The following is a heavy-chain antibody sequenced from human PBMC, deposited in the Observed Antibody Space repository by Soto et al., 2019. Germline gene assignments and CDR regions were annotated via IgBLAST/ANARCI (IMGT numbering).Heavy chain of an antibody. D-gene: IGHD3-22*01. V-gene: IGHV4-30-2*01. J-gene: IGHJ4*02. CDR3: AREPYDKGYFDY. CDR1: GGSISRGGYS. Sequence: SETLSLTCAVSGGSISRGGYSWSWLRQPPGKGLEWIGYIYHSGSTYYNPSLKSRVTISVDRSKNQFSLKLSSVTAADTAVYYCAREPYDKGYFDYWGQGTLVTVS. CDR2: IYHSGST.